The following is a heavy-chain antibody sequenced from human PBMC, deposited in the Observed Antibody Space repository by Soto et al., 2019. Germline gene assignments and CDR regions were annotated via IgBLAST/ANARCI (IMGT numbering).Heavy chain of an antibody. J-gene: IGHJ4*02. Sequence: QVQLQEPGPGLVKPSGTLSLTCTVSGVSINNGNDYWTRIREYPGKGLGWIGHVHCSGSMHYNPTVHRRVTMTVETSKCQVSLELSSATVPDPTAYYCVRVTDLYKCGFWGQGTLVPVS. D-gene: IGHD6-25*01. CDR2: VHCSGSM. CDR1: GVSINNGNDY. CDR3: VRVTDLYKCGF. V-gene: IGHV4-31*03.